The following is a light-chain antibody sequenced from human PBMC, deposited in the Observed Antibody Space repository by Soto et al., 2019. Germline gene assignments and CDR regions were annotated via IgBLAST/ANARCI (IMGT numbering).Light chain of an antibody. V-gene: IGLV2-14*01. Sequence: QSVLTQPASVSGSPGQSITISCIGTSSDVGGYNYVSWYQQHPGKAPKLIIYEVSNRPSGVSNRFSGSKSGNTASLTISGLQAEDEADYYCHSYTSKSTGVFGTGTKVTVL. CDR1: SSDVGGYNY. CDR2: EVS. CDR3: HSYTSKSTGV. J-gene: IGLJ1*01.